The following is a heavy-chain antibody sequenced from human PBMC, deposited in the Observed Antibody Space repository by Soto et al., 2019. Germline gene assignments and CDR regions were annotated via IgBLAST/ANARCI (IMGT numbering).Heavy chain of an antibody. CDR1: GFTFSSYG. D-gene: IGHD2-8*01. CDR2: ISYDGSNK. CDR3: AKDMLSDYYGMDV. Sequence: QVQLVESGGGVVQPGRSLRLSCAASGFTFSSYGMHWVRQAPGKGLEWVAVISYDGSNKYYADSVKGRFTISRDNSKNMLYLQMNSLRAEDTAVYYCAKDMLSDYYGMDVWGQGTTVTVSS. V-gene: IGHV3-30*18. J-gene: IGHJ6*02.